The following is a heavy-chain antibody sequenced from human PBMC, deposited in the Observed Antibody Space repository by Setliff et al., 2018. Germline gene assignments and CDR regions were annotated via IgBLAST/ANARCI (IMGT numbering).Heavy chain of an antibody. CDR3: ASLGGSSGSGGFYYYYYYMDV. V-gene: IGHV4-38-2*01. CDR1: GYSISSGYY. D-gene: IGHD3-22*01. CDR2: IYRSGST. J-gene: IGHJ6*03. Sequence: NPSETLSLTCAVSGYSISSGYYWGWIRQAPGKGLEWIASIYRSGSTYYNPSLKSRVTISVDTSKNQFSLNLSSVTAADTAVYYCASLGGSSGSGGFYYYYYYMDVWGKGTTVTVSS.